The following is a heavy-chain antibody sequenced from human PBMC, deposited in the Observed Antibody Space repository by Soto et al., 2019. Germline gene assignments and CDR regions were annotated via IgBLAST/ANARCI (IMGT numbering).Heavy chain of an antibody. V-gene: IGHV3-7*01. CDR3: ARDARGGSWYAFDI. Sequence: GGSLILSCAASGFTFSSYWMSWVRKAPGKGLEWVANIKQDGSEKYYVDSVKGRFTISRDNAKNSLYLQMNSLRAEDTAVYYCARDARGGSWYAFDIWGQGTMVTGSS. CDR1: GFTFSSYW. D-gene: IGHD6-13*01. CDR2: IKQDGSEK. J-gene: IGHJ3*02.